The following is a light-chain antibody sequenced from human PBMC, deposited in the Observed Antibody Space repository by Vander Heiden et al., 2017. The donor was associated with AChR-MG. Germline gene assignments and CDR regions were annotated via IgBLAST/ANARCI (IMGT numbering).Light chain of an antibody. J-gene: IGKJ2*01. CDR3: QQYNTYPMYT. Sequence: GDRVTITCRASQSVRNWLAWYQQKPGKAPKLLIYDASSLEGGVPSRFSGSGSGTEFTLTISSLQPDDFATYYCQQYNTYPMYTFGQGTKLEIK. V-gene: IGKV1-5*01. CDR1: QSVRNW. CDR2: DAS.